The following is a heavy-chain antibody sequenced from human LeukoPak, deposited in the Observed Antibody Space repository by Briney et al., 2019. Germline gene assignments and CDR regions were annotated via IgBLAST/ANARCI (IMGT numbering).Heavy chain of an antibody. V-gene: IGHV4-34*01. D-gene: IGHD4-17*01. CDR1: GVSFNDYY. J-gene: IGHJ4*02. CDR3: TRMTTGHDY. Sequence: PSETLSLTCAVSGVSFNDYYWSWVRQTPGKGLEWIGEINHSGYTNDSPSLKSRVTLSIDTSRKQFSLNLRSVTIADTGIYYCTRMTTGHDYWGQGTLVTVSS. CDR2: INHSGYT.